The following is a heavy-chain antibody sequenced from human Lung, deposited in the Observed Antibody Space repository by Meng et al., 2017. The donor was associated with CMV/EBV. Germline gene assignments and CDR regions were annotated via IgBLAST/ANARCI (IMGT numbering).Heavy chain of an antibody. CDR2: LNQDGSQK. CDR3: ATDTGSH. CDR1: GFTFNTYW. V-gene: IGHV3-7*01. J-gene: IGHJ4*02. D-gene: IGHD3-10*01. Sequence: SLRLSCAASGFTFNTYWMTLVRQAPGKGLEWVATLNQDGSQKYYVDSVKGRFTVSKDNAKNSLSLQMSSLRVEDTAVYYCATDTGSHWGQGTLVTVSS.